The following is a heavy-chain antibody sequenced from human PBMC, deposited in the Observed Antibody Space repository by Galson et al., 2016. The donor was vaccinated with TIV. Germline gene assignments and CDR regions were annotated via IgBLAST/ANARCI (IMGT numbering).Heavy chain of an antibody. CDR1: GFSLTTSGVR. Sequence: PAPVKHTQTLTLTCTFSGFSLTTSGVRVGWIRQPPGKALEWLAHNYLDDDERYSPSLKSRLTITKDTSKNQVVLTMTNMDPVDTATYYCAHLPKMFYYGMDVWGQGTTVTVSS. D-gene: IGHD3-10*02. CDR3: AHLPKMFYYGMDV. CDR2: NYLDDDE. V-gene: IGHV2-5*02. J-gene: IGHJ6*02.